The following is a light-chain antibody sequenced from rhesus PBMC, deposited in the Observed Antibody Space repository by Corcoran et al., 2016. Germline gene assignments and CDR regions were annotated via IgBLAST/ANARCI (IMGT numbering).Light chain of an antibody. Sequence: EIVMTQSPATLSLSPGERATLSCRASQSVSSYVAWYQQKPEQAPRLLISGASTRATGVPDRFSGRGSGTDFTLTISSLKPEDSGVYYCQHYRNWPLTFGGGTKVEIK. CDR2: GAS. CDR1: QSVSSY. J-gene: IGKJ4*01. V-gene: IGKV3S9*01. CDR3: QHYRNWPLT.